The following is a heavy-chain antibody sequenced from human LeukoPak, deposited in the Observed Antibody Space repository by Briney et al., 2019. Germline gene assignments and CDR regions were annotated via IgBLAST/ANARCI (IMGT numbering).Heavy chain of an antibody. CDR2: IKQDGSEK. Sequence: GGSLRLSCAACGFTFSSYWMSWVRQAPGKGLECVANIKQDGSEKYYVDSVKARFTLSRDNAENSMYLQMNSLRAEDTAVYYCARALYGDYASFDYWGQGTLVTVSS. V-gene: IGHV3-7*01. J-gene: IGHJ4*02. CDR1: GFTFSSYW. CDR3: ARALYGDYASFDY. D-gene: IGHD4-17*01.